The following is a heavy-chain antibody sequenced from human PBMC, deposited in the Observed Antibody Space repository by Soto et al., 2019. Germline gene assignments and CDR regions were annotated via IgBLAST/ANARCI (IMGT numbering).Heavy chain of an antibody. J-gene: IGHJ3*02. CDR1: GFTLSSYS. CDR3: SRVGAASTRRGHAFDS. CDR2: ISSSSTYI. Sequence: EEQLVESGGGLVKPGGSLRLSCAASGFTLSSYSMNWVRQAPGKGLEWVSSISSSSTYIYYAYSVKGRVTISRDNAKNSLYLQMNSLRAEDTAVYYCSRVGAASTRRGHAFDSWGQGTMVTVSS. D-gene: IGHD6-13*01. V-gene: IGHV3-21*01.